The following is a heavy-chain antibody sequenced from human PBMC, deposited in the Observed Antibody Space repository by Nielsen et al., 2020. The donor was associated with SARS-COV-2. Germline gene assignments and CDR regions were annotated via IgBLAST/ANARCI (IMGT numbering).Heavy chain of an antibody. V-gene: IGHV3-33*01. Sequence: GESLKISCAASGLSFNNLGMVWVRQAPGKGLEWLTTIWSDASKQFSADSVKGRFTISRDNAKNTLYLQMNSLRAEDTAVYYCAREVGSAAYYYMDVWGKGTTVTVSS. CDR2: IWSDASKQ. CDR1: GLSFNNLG. CDR3: AREVGSAAYYYMDV. J-gene: IGHJ6*03. D-gene: IGHD2-15*01.